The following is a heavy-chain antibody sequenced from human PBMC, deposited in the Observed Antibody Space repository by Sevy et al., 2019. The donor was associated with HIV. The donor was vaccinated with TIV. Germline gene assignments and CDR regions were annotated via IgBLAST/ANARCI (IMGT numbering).Heavy chain of an antibody. CDR1: GYTFTGYY. CDR2: INPNSGDT. V-gene: IGHV1-2*02. J-gene: IGHJ4*02. CDR3: ARDGGSGYELSLDY. Sequence: ASVKVSCKASGYTFTGYYMHWVRQAPGQGLEWMGWINPNSGDTNYAQKFQGRVTMTRDTSISTAYMELSRLRSDDTAVYYWARDGGSGYELSLDYWGQGTLVTVSS. D-gene: IGHD5-12*01.